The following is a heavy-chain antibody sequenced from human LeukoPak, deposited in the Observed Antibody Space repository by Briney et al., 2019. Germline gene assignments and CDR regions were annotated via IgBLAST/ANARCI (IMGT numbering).Heavy chain of an antibody. CDR1: GGSISSYY. V-gene: IGHV4-59*01. D-gene: IGHD1-26*01. J-gene: IGHJ4*02. Sequence: SETLSLTCTVSGGSISSYYWSWIRQPPGKGLEWIGYIYYSGITNYNPSLKSRVTISVDTSKNQFSLKLSSVTAADTAVYYCARHGGNFYDFDYWGQGSLVTVSS. CDR2: IYYSGIT. CDR3: ARHGGNFYDFDY.